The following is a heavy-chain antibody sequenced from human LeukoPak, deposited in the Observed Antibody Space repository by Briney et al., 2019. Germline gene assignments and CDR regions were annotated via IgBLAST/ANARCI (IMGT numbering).Heavy chain of an antibody. CDR2: ISGSGGST. D-gene: IGHD3-22*01. Sequence: PGGSLRLSCAASGFTFSSYGMSWVRQAPGKGLEWVSAISGSGGSTYYADSVKGRFTISRDNSKNTLYLQMNSLRAEDTAVYYCAKDTIYDSSGYWRDDAFDIWGQGTMVTVSS. J-gene: IGHJ3*02. CDR3: AKDTIYDSSGYWRDDAFDI. V-gene: IGHV3-23*01. CDR1: GFTFSSYG.